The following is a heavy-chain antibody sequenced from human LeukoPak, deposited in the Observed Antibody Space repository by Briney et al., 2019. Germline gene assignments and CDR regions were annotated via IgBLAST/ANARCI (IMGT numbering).Heavy chain of an antibody. D-gene: IGHD3-22*01. Sequence: GGSLRLSCAASGFTFSSCAMSWVRQAPGKGLEWVSAISGSGGSTYYADSVKGRFTISRDNSKNTLYLQMSSLRAEDTATYFCGYYDSSGYYYGRLRYWGQGTPVTVSS. V-gene: IGHV3-23*01. CDR3: GYYDSSGYYYGRLRY. CDR2: ISGSGGST. J-gene: IGHJ4*02. CDR1: GFTFSSCA.